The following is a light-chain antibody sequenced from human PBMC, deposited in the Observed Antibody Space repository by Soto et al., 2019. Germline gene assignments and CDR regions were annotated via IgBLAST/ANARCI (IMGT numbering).Light chain of an antibody. J-gene: IGKJ2*01. CDR1: QSISSW. CDR2: KAS. Sequence: DIQMTQSPSTLSASVGDRVTITCRASQSISSWLAWYQQKPGDAPNLLIHKASTLRSGVPSRFGGGGSGTEFTLTISSLQPDDFATYYCQQYYIYPYTFGQGTKVDIK. CDR3: QQYYIYPYT. V-gene: IGKV1-5*03.